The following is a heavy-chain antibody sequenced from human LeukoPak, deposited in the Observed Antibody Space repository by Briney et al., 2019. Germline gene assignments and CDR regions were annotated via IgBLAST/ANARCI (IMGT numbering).Heavy chain of an antibody. D-gene: IGHD6-19*01. CDR1: GYTFTGYY. V-gene: IGHV1-2*02. J-gene: IGHJ4*02. CDR2: ISPNTGAT. CDR3: ARDPVRSGWARPYYFGH. Sequence: ASVKVSCKPSGYTFTGYYLHWLRQAPGQGLEWLGWISPNTGATISAQRFQGRVTLTRDTSINTAYMELTTLTSGDTAVYYCARDPVRSGWARPYYFGHWGQGALVTVSS.